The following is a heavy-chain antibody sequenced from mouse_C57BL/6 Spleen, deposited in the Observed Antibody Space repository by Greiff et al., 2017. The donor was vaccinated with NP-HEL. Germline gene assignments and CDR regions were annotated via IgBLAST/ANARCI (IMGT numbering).Heavy chain of an antibody. CDR1: GFSLTSYG. J-gene: IGHJ3*01. D-gene: IGHD1-1*01. CDR3: ARHEYGSSPFAY. CDR2: IWSDGST. V-gene: IGHV2-6-1*01. Sequence: VKLMESGPGLVAPSQSLSITCTVSGFSLTSYGVHWVRQPPGKGLEWLVVIWSDGSTTYNSAPKSRLSISKDNSKSQVFLKMNSLQTDDTAMYYCARHEYGSSPFAYWGQGTLVTVSA.